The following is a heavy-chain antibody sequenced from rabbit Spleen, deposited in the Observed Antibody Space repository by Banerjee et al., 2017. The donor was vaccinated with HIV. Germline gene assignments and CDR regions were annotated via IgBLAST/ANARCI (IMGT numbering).Heavy chain of an antibody. Sequence: QSLEESGGGLVQPGGSLKLSCKASGFTLSSYYMNWVRQAPGKGLEWIACIDVGSSGSTYYASWAKGRFIISKTSSTTVTLQMTSLTAADTATYFCAREVLYAAYAGFGDATIYYFDLWGPGTLVTVS. CDR1: GFTLSSYY. CDR2: IDVGSSGST. D-gene: IGHD6-1*01. CDR3: AREVLYAAYAGFGDATIYYFDL. V-gene: IGHV1S40*01. J-gene: IGHJ4*01.